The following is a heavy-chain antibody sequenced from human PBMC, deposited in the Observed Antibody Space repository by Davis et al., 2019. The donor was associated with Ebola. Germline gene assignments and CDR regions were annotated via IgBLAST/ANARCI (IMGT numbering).Heavy chain of an antibody. J-gene: IGHJ4*02. D-gene: IGHD1-26*01. V-gene: IGHV3-30-3*01. CDR3: ARDETYTGRFG. CDR1: QYDVSTNF. Sequence: GESLKISCLASQYDVSTNFLSWVRQAPGKGLEWVGFISFDGTTKYNGDSVKGRFTISRDNSENTVYLQMNSLRPEDTAVYYCARDETYTGRFGWGQGTLVTVSS. CDR2: ISFDGTTK.